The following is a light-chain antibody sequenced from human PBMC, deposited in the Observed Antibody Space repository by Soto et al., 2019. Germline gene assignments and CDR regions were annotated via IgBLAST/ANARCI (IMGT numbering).Light chain of an antibody. CDR1: QSVRSN. J-gene: IGKJ1*01. Sequence: EIVLTQSPATLSLSTGERATLSCRASQSVRSNLAWYQQKPGQAPRLLIYDASHRATGIPARFSGSGSGTDFPLAISSLEPADFAVYYCQHRSNWPWTFGQGTKVEIK. V-gene: IGKV3-11*01. CDR2: DAS. CDR3: QHRSNWPWT.